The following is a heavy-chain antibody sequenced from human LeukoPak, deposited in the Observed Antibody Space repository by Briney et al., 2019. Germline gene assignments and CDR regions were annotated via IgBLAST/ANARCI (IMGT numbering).Heavy chain of an antibody. CDR3: ARLTRERKWFGELIRYRYYYMDV. J-gene: IGHJ6*03. CDR2: ISSSGGTK. Sequence: PGGSLRLSCAATGFIFSNYGMNWVRQAPGKGLDGVSYISSSGGTKYYADSVKGRFTISRDNAKNSLYLQMNSLRAEDTAVYYCARLTRERKWFGELIRYRYYYMDVWGKGTTVTTSS. D-gene: IGHD3-10*01. V-gene: IGHV3-48*03. CDR1: GFIFSNYG.